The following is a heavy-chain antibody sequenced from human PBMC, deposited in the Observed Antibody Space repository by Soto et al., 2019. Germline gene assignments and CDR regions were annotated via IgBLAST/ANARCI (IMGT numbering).Heavy chain of an antibody. Sequence: GESLRPSYQTSGFTFSNYWMHWFRQAPGKGLVWVSRINSDGSSTSYADSVKGRFTISRDNAKNTLYLQMNSLRAEDTAVYYCARSIVATNYYNYYGMDVWGQGT. J-gene: IGHJ6*02. CDR3: ARSIVATNYYNYYGMDV. CDR1: GFTFSNYW. D-gene: IGHD5-12*01. CDR2: INSDGSST. V-gene: IGHV3-74*01.